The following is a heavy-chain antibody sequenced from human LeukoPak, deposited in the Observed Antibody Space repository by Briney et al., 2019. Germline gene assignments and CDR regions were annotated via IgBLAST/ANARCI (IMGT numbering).Heavy chain of an antibody. D-gene: IGHD6-13*01. CDR2: INHSGST. V-gene: IGHV4-34*01. J-gene: IGHJ3*02. Sequence: SETLSLTCAVYGGSFSGYYWSWIRQPPGKGLEWIGEINHSGSTNYNPSLKSRVTISVDTSKNQFSLKLSSVTAADTAVYYCARHGQSGYSSSWYKDAFDIWGQGTMVTVSS. CDR3: ARHGQSGYSSSWYKDAFDI. CDR1: GGSFSGYY.